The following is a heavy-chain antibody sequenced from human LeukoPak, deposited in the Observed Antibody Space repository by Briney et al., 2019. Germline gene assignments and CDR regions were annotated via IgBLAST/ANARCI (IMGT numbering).Heavy chain of an antibody. CDR2: INPNSGGT. J-gene: IGHJ4*02. Sequence: GASVKVSCKASGYTFTGYYMHWVRQAPGQGLEWMGWINPNSGGTNYAQKFQGRVTMTRDTSISTAYMELSRLRSDDTAVYYCARAFHCSSTSCYKFSSGSSSPQLGYWGQGTLVTVSS. D-gene: IGHD2-2*02. V-gene: IGHV1-2*02. CDR1: GYTFTGYY. CDR3: ARAFHCSSTSCYKFSSGSSSPQLGY.